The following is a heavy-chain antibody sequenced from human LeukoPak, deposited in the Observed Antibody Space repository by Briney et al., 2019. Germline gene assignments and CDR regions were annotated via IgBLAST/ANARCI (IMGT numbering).Heavy chain of an antibody. Sequence: GGPLRLSCAASGFTFSSYAMSWVRQAPGKGLEWVSAISGSGGSTYYADSVKGRFTISRDNSKNTLYPQMNSLRAEDTAVYYCAKSDGDWYYFDYWGQGTLVTVSS. J-gene: IGHJ4*02. CDR2: ISGSGGST. D-gene: IGHD4-17*01. V-gene: IGHV3-23*01. CDR3: AKSDGDWYYFDY. CDR1: GFTFSSYA.